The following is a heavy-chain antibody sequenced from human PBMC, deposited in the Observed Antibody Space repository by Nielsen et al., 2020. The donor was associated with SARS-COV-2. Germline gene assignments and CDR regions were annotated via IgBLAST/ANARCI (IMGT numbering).Heavy chain of an antibody. J-gene: IGHJ4*02. D-gene: IGHD1-26*01. CDR3: AKGLKWELPLDY. V-gene: IGHV3-73*01. CDR2: IRSKANSYAT. Sequence: VRQMPGKGLEWVGRIRSKANSYATAYAASVKGRFTISRDDSKNTAYLQMNSLKAEDTAVYYCAKGLKWELPLDYWGQGTLVTVSS.